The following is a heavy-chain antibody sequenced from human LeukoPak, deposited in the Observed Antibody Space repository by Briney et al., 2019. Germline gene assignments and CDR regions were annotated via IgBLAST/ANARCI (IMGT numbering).Heavy chain of an antibody. V-gene: IGHV3-7*03. J-gene: IGHJ4*02. D-gene: IGHD2-21*01. Sequence: PGGSLRLSCAASGFTFSSYWMSWVRQAPGKGLEWVANIKQDGSEKYYVDSVKGRFTISRDNAKNSLYLQMNSLRAEDTALYYCAKDIRGSGGGADYWGQGTLVTVSS. CDR3: AKDIRGSGGGADY. CDR2: IKQDGSEK. CDR1: GFTFSSYW.